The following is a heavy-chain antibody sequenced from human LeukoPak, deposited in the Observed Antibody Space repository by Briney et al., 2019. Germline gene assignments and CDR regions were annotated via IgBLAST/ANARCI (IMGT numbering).Heavy chain of an antibody. J-gene: IGHJ4*02. Sequence: SETLSLTCAVYGGSFSGYYWSWIRQPPGKGLEWIGEINHSGSTNYNPSLKSRVTISVDTSKNQFSLKLSSVTAADTAMYYCARHGGWLQRRLDYWGQGTLVTVSS. CDR2: INHSGST. CDR1: GGSFSGYY. CDR3: ARHGGWLQRRLDY. D-gene: IGHD5-24*01. V-gene: IGHV4-34*01.